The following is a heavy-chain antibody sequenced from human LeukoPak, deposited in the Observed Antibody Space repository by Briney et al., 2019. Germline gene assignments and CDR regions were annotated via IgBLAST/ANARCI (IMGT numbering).Heavy chain of an antibody. J-gene: IGHJ6*02. CDR1: GFTFSNAW. Sequence: GGSLRLSCAASGFTFSNAWMSWVRQAPGKGLEWVGRIKSKTDGGTTDYAAPVKGRFTISRDDSKNTLYLQMNSLKTEDTAVYYCTTLDIVVVPAAIQHYYGMDVWGQGTLVTVSS. V-gene: IGHV3-15*01. CDR2: IKSKTDGGTT. CDR3: TTLDIVVVPAAIQHYYGMDV. D-gene: IGHD2-2*02.